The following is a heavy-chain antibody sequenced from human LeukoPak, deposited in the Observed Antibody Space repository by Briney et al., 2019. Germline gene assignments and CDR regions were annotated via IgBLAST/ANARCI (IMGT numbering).Heavy chain of an antibody. D-gene: IGHD4-23*01. J-gene: IGHJ4*02. CDR3: ARGYGSSVSGYFDY. CDR1: GGSISSYY. Sequence: PSETLSLTCTVSGGSISSYYWSWIRQPAGKGLEWIGRIYTSGSTNYNPSLKSRVTISVDTSKNQFSLKLSSVTAADTAVYYCARGYGSSVSGYFDYWGQGTLVTVSS. CDR2: IYTSGST. V-gene: IGHV4-4*07.